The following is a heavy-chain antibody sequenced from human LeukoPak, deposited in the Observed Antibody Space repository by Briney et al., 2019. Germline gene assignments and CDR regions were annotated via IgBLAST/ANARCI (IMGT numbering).Heavy chain of an antibody. CDR3: EKDLAIRFLEWGNWFDY. CDR2: VSYDGSNK. D-gene: IGHD3-3*01. V-gene: IGHV3-30*18. Sequence: GRSLRLFCAASGFTFTMYGMRWARQDAGKWLGWVAVVSYDGSNKYYADCVKGRFTISRDNYKTTLYLQMNSLRAEDTAVYYCEKDLAIRFLEWGNWFDYWGQGTLVTVSS. CDR1: GFTFTMYG. J-gene: IGHJ5*01.